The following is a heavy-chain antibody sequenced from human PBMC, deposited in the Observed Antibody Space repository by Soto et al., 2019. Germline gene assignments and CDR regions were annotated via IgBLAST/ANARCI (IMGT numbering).Heavy chain of an antibody. CDR3: AKGAEGYVVSSLDY. V-gene: IGHV3-23*01. Sequence: EVQLLESGGGFVQPGGSLRLSCAASGFIFSNYAMTWVRQAPGKGLEWVSAITSTGSSTYYADSVKGRFTISRDNYKNTMYLQINSLTAEDTAVYYCAKGAEGYVVSSLDYWGQGTLVTVSS. D-gene: IGHD5-12*01. J-gene: IGHJ4*02. CDR1: GFIFSNYA. CDR2: ITSTGSST.